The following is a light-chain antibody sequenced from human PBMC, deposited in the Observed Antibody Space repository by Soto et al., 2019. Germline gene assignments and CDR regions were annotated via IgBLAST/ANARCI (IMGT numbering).Light chain of an antibody. J-gene: IGKJ5*01. V-gene: IGKV3-15*01. Sequence: EIVMTQSPATLSVSPGERATLSCRASQSVSGNLAWYQQKPGQAPRLLIYGASTRATGSPARFSGSGSGTEFTLTISGLQSEDFAVFYCQQYNDCPPLTFGHGTRLEIK. CDR2: GAS. CDR1: QSVSGN. CDR3: QQYNDCPPLT.